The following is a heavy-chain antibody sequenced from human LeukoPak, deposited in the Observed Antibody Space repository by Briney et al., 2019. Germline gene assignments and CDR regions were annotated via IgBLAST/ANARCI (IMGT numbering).Heavy chain of an antibody. CDR1: GGSISSYY. D-gene: IGHD3-10*01. Sequence: PSETLSLTCTVSGGSISSYYWGWIRQPPGKGLEWIGSIYYSGSTYYNPSLKSRVTISVDTSKNQFSLKLSSVTAADTAVYYCASLHLSITLLSVYSGYYFDYWGQGTLVTVSS. J-gene: IGHJ4*02. CDR3: ASLHLSITLLSVYSGYYFDY. CDR2: IYYSGST. V-gene: IGHV4-39*01.